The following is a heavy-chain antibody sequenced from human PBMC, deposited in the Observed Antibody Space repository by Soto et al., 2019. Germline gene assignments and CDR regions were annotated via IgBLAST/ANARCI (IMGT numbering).Heavy chain of an antibody. J-gene: IGHJ4*02. CDR2: IIPIFGTA. D-gene: IGHD3-10*01. CDR1: GGTFSSYA. V-gene: IGHV1-69*06. CDR3: ARPQTGGAGSGPGDY. Sequence: SVKVSCKASGGTFSSYAISWVRQAPGQGLEWMGGIIPIFGTANYAQKFQGRVTITADKSTSTAYMELSSLRSEDTAVYYCARPQTGGAGSGPGDYWGQGTLVTVSS.